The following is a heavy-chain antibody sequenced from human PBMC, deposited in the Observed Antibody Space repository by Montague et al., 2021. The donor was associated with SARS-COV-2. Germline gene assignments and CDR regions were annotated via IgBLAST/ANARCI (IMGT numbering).Heavy chain of an antibody. V-gene: IGHV4-59*12. Sequence: SETLSLTCTVSGGSISSYYWSWIRQPPGRGLQWIGYISYSGSTNYNPSLKSRVTISVDTSKNHFTLKLSSVTVADTAVYYCARGTKIVFTYDYDSSGYASDYWGQGTLVTVSS. J-gene: IGHJ4*02. CDR3: ARGTKIVFTYDYDSSGYASDY. D-gene: IGHD3-22*01. CDR2: ISYSGST. CDR1: GGSISSYY.